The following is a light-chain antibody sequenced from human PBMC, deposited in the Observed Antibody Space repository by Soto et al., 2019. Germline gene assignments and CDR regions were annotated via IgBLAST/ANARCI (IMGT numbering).Light chain of an antibody. J-gene: IGKJ5*01. CDR2: KVS. V-gene: IGKV2-30*01. Sequence: DVVMTQSPATLPVTLGQSASITCRSSQSIVSSDGNTYLNWFQQRPGQCPRRLIYKVSKRDSGVPDRFSVSGAVTDFTLTISRVEAEDVAVYYCMQATHWHPLTFGQGTRLAIK. CDR3: MQATHWHPLT. CDR1: QSIVSSDGNTY.